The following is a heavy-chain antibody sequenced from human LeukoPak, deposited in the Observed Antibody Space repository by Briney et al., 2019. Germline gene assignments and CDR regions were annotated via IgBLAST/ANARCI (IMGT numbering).Heavy chain of an antibody. J-gene: IGHJ4*02. CDR2: IYYSGST. V-gene: IGHV4-59*01. Sequence: SETLSLTCAVYGGSFSGYYWSWIRQPPGKGLEWIGYIYYSGSTNYNPSLKSRVTISVDTSKNQFSLKLSSVTAADTAVYYCARGYDSSGYYYGYFDYWGQGTLVTVSS. CDR1: GGSFSGYY. D-gene: IGHD3-22*01. CDR3: ARGYDSSGYYYGYFDY.